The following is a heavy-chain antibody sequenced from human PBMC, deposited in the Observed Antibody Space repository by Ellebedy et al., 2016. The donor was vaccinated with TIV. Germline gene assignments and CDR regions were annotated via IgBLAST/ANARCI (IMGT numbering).Heavy chain of an antibody. J-gene: IGHJ4*02. CDR3: ANRGSRSSSSKAIDY. CDR1: GGTFSSYA. CDR2: MNPNSGNT. V-gene: IGHV1-8*02. D-gene: IGHD6-6*01. Sequence: ASVKVSCKASGGTFSSYAISWVRQAPGQGLEWMGWMNPNSGNTGYAQKFQGRVTMTRNTSINTAYMELSSLRSEDTAIYYCANRGSRSSSSKAIDYWGQGTLVTVST.